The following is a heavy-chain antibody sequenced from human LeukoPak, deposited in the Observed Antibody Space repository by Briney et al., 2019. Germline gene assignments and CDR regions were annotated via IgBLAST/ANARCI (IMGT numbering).Heavy chain of an antibody. CDR1: GFTFSSYA. V-gene: IGHV3-23*01. CDR2: ISGSGGST. D-gene: IGHD4-23*01. CDR3: AKDQRDYYGGKAFDP. Sequence: PGGSLRLSCAASGFTFSSYAMSWVRQAPGKGLEWVSAISGSGGSTYYADSVKGRFTISRDNSKNTLYLQMNSLRAEDTAVYYCAKDQRDYYGGKAFDPWGQGTLVTVSS. J-gene: IGHJ5*02.